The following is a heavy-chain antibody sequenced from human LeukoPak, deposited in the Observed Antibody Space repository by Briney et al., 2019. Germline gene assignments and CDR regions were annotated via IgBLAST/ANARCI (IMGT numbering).Heavy chain of an antibody. Sequence: GGSLRLSCAASGFTFSSYWTHWVRQAPGKGLMWVSRVNTDGRHTNYADSVKGRFTISRDNAKNALYLQMNSLRAEDTAIYYCARGDLTFWGFPHWGQGALVTVSS. J-gene: IGHJ4*02. CDR2: VNTDGRHT. V-gene: IGHV3-74*01. D-gene: IGHD7-27*01. CDR1: GFTFSSYW. CDR3: ARGDLTFWGFPH.